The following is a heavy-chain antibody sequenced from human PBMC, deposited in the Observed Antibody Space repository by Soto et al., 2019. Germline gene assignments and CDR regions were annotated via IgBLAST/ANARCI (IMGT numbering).Heavy chain of an antibody. CDR3: ARAVAVPASCDY. J-gene: IGHJ4*02. CDR1: GYSFTSYA. V-gene: IGHV1-3*05. CDR2: INAGNGNT. Sequence: QVKLVKSGAEEKKPGASVKVSCKASGYSFTSYAMHWVRQAPGQRLEWMGWINAGNGNTKYSQKFQGRVTITRDTSASTAYMELSSLRSEDTAMYYCARAVAVPASCDYWGQGTLVTVSS. D-gene: IGHD6-19*01.